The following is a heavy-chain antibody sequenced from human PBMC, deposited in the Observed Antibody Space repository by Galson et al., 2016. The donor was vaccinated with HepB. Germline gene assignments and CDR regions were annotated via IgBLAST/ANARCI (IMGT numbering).Heavy chain of an antibody. CDR2: IRSKANNYAT. D-gene: IGHD3-3*01. CDR3: TSLTIFGVVTNY. CDR1: GFTFSGSA. J-gene: IGHJ4*02. Sequence: SLRLSCAASGFTFSGSAMHWVRQASGKGLEWVGRIRSKANNYATAYAASVEGRFTISRDGSKNTAYLQMNSLKTEDTAVYYCTSLTIFGVVTNYWGQGTLVTVSS. V-gene: IGHV3-73*01.